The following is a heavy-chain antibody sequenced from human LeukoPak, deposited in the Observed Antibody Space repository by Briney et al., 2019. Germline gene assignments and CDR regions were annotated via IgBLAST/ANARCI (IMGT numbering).Heavy chain of an antibody. D-gene: IGHD2-2*01. CDR1: GGSFSGYY. V-gene: IGHV4-34*01. CDR2: INHSGST. CDR3: AGYCSSTSCAPDAFDI. Sequence: SETLSLTCAVYGGSFSGYYWSWTRQPPGKGLEWIGEINHSGSTNYNPSLKSRVTISVDTSKNQFSLKLSSVTAADTAVYYCAGYCSSTSCAPDAFDIWGQGTMVTVSS. J-gene: IGHJ3*02.